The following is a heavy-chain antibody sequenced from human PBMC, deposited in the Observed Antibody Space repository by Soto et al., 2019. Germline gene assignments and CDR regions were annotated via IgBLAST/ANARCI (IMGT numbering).Heavy chain of an antibody. CDR1: GITISNYL. J-gene: IGHJ4*02. Sequence: EVQLLESGGGLVQPGGSLRLSCAASGITISNYLMSWVRQAPGKGLDWVSGISGSGDRTYYADSAKGRFTISKDISRNSLSLQLDSLGVEDTAVYFCVKDDGGYPSTAPHWGQGTLVTVSS. CDR3: VKDDGGYPSTAPH. V-gene: IGHV3-23*01. CDR2: ISGSGDRT. D-gene: IGHD4-17*01.